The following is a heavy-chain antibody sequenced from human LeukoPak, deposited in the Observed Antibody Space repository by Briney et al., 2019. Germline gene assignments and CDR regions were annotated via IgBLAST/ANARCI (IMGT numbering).Heavy chain of an antibody. CDR1: GFTFSSYV. CDR2: ISGSGGST. Sequence: GGSLRLSCAASGFTFSSYVMSWVRQAPGKGLEWVSAISGSGGSTYYADSVKGRFTISRDNSKNTLYLQMNSLRAEDTAVYYCAKDLVYDYGDYGRAFDIWGQGTMVTVSS. J-gene: IGHJ3*02. V-gene: IGHV3-23*01. CDR3: AKDLVYDYGDYGRAFDI. D-gene: IGHD4-17*01.